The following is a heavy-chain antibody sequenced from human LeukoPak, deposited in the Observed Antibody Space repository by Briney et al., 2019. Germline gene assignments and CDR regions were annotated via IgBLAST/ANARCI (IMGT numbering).Heavy chain of an antibody. D-gene: IGHD6-13*01. CDR1: GFTFRTYG. V-gene: IGHV3-30*18. CDR2: ISNDGSNK. CDR3: AKDTRTYSSSFDY. Sequence: PGGSLRLSCAASGFTFRTYGMHWVRQAPGKGLEWVAVISNDGSNKNYADSVKGRFAISRDNAKNSLYLQMNSLRAEDTALYYCAKDTRTYSSSFDYWGQGTLVTVSS. J-gene: IGHJ4*02.